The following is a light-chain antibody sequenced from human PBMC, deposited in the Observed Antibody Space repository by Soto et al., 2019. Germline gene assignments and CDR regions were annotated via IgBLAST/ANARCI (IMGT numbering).Light chain of an antibody. CDR1: QSVSSY. CDR3: QQHDILPIT. CDR2: GAS. J-gene: IGKJ5*01. V-gene: IGKV3-20*01. Sequence: IVSTQSLATLSLSPGERATLSCRASQSVSSYLAWYQQKPGQAPRLLISGASRRATGIPDRFSGAGSGTDFTLTISRLEPEDFALYYCQQHDILPITFGQGTLLEIK.